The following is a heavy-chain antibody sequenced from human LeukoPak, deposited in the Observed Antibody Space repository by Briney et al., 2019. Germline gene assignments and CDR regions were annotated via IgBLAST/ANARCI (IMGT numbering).Heavy chain of an antibody. CDR2: IYPGDSDT. Sequence: GESLKISCKTSGFRFTTYWIGWVRQMPGKGLEWMGIIYPGDSDTKYSPSFQGQVTISADKSINTAYLQWSSLKASDNAMYYCARGTTAYYFDYWGQGTLVTVSS. CDR3: ARGTTAYYFDY. D-gene: IGHD4-17*01. J-gene: IGHJ4*02. V-gene: IGHV5-51*01. CDR1: GFRFTTYW.